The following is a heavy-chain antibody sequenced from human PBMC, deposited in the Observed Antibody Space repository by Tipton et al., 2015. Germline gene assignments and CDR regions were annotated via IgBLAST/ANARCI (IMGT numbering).Heavy chain of an antibody. D-gene: IGHD3-9*01. CDR1: GGSISSSSFY. CDR2: IYYSGST. J-gene: IGHJ4*02. Sequence: TLSLTCSVSGGSISSSSFYWDWIRQPPGKGLEWIGNIYYSGSTYYNPSLKSRVIISIDTSKNQFSLKLTSVTAADTAVYYCACQDYDSLTRDYQTVDYWGQGTLVTVSS. CDR3: ACQDYDSLTRDYQTVDY. V-gene: IGHV4-39*01.